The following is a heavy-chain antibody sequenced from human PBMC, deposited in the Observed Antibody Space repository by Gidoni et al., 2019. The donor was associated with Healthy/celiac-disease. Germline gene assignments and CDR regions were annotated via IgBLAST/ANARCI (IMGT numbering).Heavy chain of an antibody. V-gene: IGHV3-30*18. CDR3: AKGEYYFDY. J-gene: IGHJ4*02. Sequence: QVQLVESGGCVVQPGRSLRLSCAASGFTFSSYGMHWVRQAPGKGLEWVAVISYDGSNKYYADSVKGLFTISRDNSKNTLYLQMNSLRAEDTAVYYCAKGEYYFDYWGQGTLVTVSS. CDR2: ISYDGSNK. CDR1: GFTFSSYG.